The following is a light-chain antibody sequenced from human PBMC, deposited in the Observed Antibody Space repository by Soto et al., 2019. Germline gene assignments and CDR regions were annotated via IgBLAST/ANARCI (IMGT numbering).Light chain of an antibody. Sequence: DIQMTQSPSSLSASVGDRVTITCRASQNIDNFLNWYQWRPGKDPQFLIFAASSLQGGVSSRFSGSGSGTDFTLTIINLQPEDFATYYCQQSYSAPPTFGQGTRLEIK. CDR2: AAS. J-gene: IGKJ5*01. V-gene: IGKV1-39*01. CDR3: QQSYSAPPT. CDR1: QNIDNF.